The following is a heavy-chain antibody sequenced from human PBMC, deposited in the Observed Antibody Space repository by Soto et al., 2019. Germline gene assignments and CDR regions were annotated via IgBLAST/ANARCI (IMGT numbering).Heavy chain of an antibody. J-gene: IGHJ5*02. CDR2: TYNSATT. CDR3: ARDPAP. CDR1: GGSISTGGYY. V-gene: IGHV4-31*03. Sequence: QVQLQESGPGLVKPSQTLALTCTVSGGSISTGGYYWSWIRQHPGKGLEWIGYTYNSATTYYNPSLKSRVTISVDTSKNQFSLKLSSVTVADTAVYYCARDPAPWGQGALVTVSS.